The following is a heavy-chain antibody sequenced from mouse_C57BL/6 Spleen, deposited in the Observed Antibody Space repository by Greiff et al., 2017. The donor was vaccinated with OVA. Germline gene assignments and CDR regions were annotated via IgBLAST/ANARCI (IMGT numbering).Heavy chain of an antibody. V-gene: IGHV1-9*01. Sequence: LVASGAELMKPGASVKLSCKATGYTFTGYWIEWVKQRPGHGLEWIGEILPGSGSTNYNEKFKGKATFTADTASNKAYMQLISLTTEDSAIYYSAREEGSTMVTTRAYWGQGTTLTVSS. D-gene: IGHD2-2*01. CDR2: ILPGSGST. J-gene: IGHJ2*01. CDR3: AREEGSTMVTTRAY. CDR1: GYTFTGYW.